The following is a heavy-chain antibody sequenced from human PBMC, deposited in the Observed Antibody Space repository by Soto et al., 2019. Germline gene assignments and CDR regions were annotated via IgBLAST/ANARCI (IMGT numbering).Heavy chain of an antibody. Sequence: LRLSCAASEFIFSNYAMHWVRQAPGKGLEWVAVIWYDGSNKYYADSVKGRFTISRDNSKNTLYLQMNSLRAEDTAVYYCTRGYSYYYFDYWGQGTLVTVSS. CDR2: IWYDGSNK. V-gene: IGHV3-33*01. CDR3: TRGYSYYYFDY. J-gene: IGHJ4*02. CDR1: EFIFSNYA. D-gene: IGHD4-4*01.